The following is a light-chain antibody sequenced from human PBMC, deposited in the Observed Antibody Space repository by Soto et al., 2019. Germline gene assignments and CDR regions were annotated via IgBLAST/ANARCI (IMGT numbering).Light chain of an antibody. CDR1: NSDVGAYNY. Sequence: QSALTQPPSASGSPGQSVAISCTGTNSDVGAYNYVSWYQQHPGKAPKLMIYEVTKRPSGVPDRFSGSKSGNTASLTVSGLQAEDEADYFCSSYAGSNNLVFGGGTKLTVL. CDR2: EVT. V-gene: IGLV2-8*01. J-gene: IGLJ2*01. CDR3: SSYAGSNNLV.